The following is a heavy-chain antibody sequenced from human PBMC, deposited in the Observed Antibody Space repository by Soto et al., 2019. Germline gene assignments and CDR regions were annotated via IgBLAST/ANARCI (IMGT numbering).Heavy chain of an antibody. V-gene: IGHV3-30*18. CDR3: EKALGGSGPPYYYYGMDV. J-gene: IGHJ6*02. D-gene: IGHD3-10*01. Sequence: QVQLVESGGGVVQPGRSLRLSCAASGFTFSSYGMHWVRQAPGKGLEWVAVISYDGSNKYYADSVKGRFTISRDNSKNTLYLQMNSLRAEDTAVYYCEKALGGSGPPYYYYGMDVWGQGTTVTVSS. CDR2: ISYDGSNK. CDR1: GFTFSSYG.